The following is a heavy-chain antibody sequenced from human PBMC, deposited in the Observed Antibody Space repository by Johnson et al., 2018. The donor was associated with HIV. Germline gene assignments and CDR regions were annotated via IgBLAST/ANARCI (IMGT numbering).Heavy chain of an antibody. J-gene: IGHJ3*02. CDR1: GFTVSSNY. CDR3: ARGGGKASNDAFDI. Sequence: VQLVESVGGLVQPGGSLRLSCAASGFTVSSNYMSWVRQAPGKGLEWVSVIYSGGSTYYADSVKGRFTISRDNSKNTLYLQMNSLRAEDTAVYYWARGGGKASNDAFDIWGQGTMVTVSS. D-gene: IGHD3-16*01. CDR2: IYSGGST. V-gene: IGHV3-66*02.